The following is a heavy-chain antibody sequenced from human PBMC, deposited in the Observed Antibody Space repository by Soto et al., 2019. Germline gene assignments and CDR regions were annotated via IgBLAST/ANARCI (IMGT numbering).Heavy chain of an antibody. CDR3: TRGASGYGNFDY. J-gene: IGHJ4*02. CDR2: LNGDGSSS. V-gene: IGHV3-74*01. D-gene: IGHD5-12*01. Sequence: GGSLRLSCVASGFTFSSFWLHWVRQTPGKGLVWISRLNGDGSSSSYADSVTGRFTISRDTATNTLYLQMNSLRPEDTALYYCTRGASGYGNFDYWGLGTLVTV. CDR1: GFTFSSFW.